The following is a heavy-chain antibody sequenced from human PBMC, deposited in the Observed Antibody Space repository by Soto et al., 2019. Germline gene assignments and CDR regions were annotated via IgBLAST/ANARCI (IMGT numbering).Heavy chain of an antibody. CDR1: GGSISSYY. J-gene: IGHJ4*02. V-gene: IGHV4-59*01. CDR3: ARDGRSTAFDY. D-gene: IGHD1-1*01. Sequence: SETLSLTCTVSGGSISSYYWSWIRQPPGKGPEWIGYIYYSGSTNYNPSLKSRVTISVDTSKNQFSLKLSSVTAADTAVYYCARDGRSTAFDYWGQGTLVTVSS. CDR2: IYYSGST.